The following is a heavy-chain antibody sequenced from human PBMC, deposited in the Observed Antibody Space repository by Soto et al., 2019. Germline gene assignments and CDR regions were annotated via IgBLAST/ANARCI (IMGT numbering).Heavy chain of an antibody. J-gene: IGHJ5*02. CDR3: VKHKDILQPGRRFDP. Sequence: PGGSLRLSCAASGFAFRSPVMSWVRQAPGKGLEWVSVIDGRGDGIHYAESVQGRFTISRDNTKNTLSLQMNSLRAEDTAVYYCVKHKDILQPGRRFDPWGQGTLVTVSS. D-gene: IGHD2-15*01. CDR2: IDGRGDGI. CDR1: GFAFRSPV. V-gene: IGHV3-23*01.